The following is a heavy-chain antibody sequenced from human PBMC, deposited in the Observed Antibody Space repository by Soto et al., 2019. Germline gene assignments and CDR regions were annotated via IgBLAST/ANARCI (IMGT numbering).Heavy chain of an antibody. D-gene: IGHD1-26*01. V-gene: IGHV1-18*01. Sequence: ASVKVSCKASGYVFTMYGVTWVRRAPGQGLEWMGWISARNAETHYAQNFQDRVTMTMDTSTSTAYMELRSLRSDDTAFYYCARLITGTYSDWFDPWGQGTLVTVSS. CDR2: ISARNAET. CDR1: GYVFTMYG. J-gene: IGHJ5*02. CDR3: ARLITGTYSDWFDP.